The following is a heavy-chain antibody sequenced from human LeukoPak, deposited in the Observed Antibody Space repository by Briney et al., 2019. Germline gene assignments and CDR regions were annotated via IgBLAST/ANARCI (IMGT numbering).Heavy chain of an antibody. D-gene: IGHD5-18*01. CDR2: INPNSGDT. V-gene: IGHV1-2*02. CDR1: GYSFTGYY. CDR3: ARDKGYSYGFNY. Sequence: ASVKVSCKASGYSFTGYYMHCVRQAPGQGLGWMGWINPNSGDTNYAQKFQGRVTMTGDTSISTAYMELSGLRSDDTAMYYCARDKGYSYGFNYWGQGTLVTVSS. J-gene: IGHJ4*02.